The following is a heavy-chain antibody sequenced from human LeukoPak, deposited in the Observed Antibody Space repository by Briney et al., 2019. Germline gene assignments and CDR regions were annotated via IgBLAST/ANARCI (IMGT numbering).Heavy chain of an antibody. J-gene: IGHJ6*03. CDR3: AREHGSGAKYYYYYMDV. D-gene: IGHD3-10*01. CDR1: GFTFSSYE. V-gene: IGHV3-48*03. CDR2: ISSSGSTI. Sequence: GGSLRLSCAASGFTFSSYEMNWVRQAPGKGLEWVSYISSSGSTIYYADSVKGRFTISRDNAKNSLYLQMNSLRAEDTAVYYCAREHGSGAKYYYYYMDVWGKGATVTISS.